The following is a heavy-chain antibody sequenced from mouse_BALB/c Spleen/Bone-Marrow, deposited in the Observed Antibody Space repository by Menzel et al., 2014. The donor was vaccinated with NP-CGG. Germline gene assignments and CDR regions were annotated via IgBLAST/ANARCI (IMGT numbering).Heavy chain of an antibody. CDR2: IYPGDGDT. Sequence: VQLQQSGPELVKPGASVKISCKASGYAFSSSWMNWVEQRPGQGLEWIGRIYPGDGDTNYNGKLKGKATLTADKSSSTAYMQLSSLTSVDSAVYFCARSYYGSSYYFDYWGQGTTLTVSS. V-gene: IGHV1-82*01. J-gene: IGHJ2*01. CDR1: GYAFSSSW. D-gene: IGHD1-1*01. CDR3: ARSYYGSSYYFDY.